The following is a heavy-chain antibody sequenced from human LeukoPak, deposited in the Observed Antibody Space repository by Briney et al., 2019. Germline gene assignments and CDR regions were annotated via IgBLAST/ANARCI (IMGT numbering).Heavy chain of an antibody. D-gene: IGHD3-10*01. CDR1: GGTFTSYA. CDR2: IIPIFGIA. Sequence: SVKVSCKASGGTFTSYAISWVRQAPGQGLEWMGGIIPIFGIAHYAQQFQGRVTITADESTSTAYMELSSLRSEDTAVYYCARVFTMVRGAFDPWGQGTLITVSS. J-gene: IGHJ5*02. CDR3: ARVFTMVRGAFDP. V-gene: IGHV1-69*13.